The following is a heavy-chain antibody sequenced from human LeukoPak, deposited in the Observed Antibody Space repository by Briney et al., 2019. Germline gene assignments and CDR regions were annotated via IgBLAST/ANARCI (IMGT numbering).Heavy chain of an antibody. J-gene: IGHJ4*02. V-gene: IGHV3-23*01. CDR2: ISSNGGST. Sequence: PGGSLRLSCAASGFTFSSYAMSWVRQAPGKGLEWVSSISSNGGSTYYADSVKGRYTISRDNSKNTLYLQMNSLRAEDTAVYYCAEASKMDTILPPFDYWGQGTLVTVSS. CDR3: AEASKMDTILPPFDY. CDR1: GFTFSSYA. D-gene: IGHD5-24*01.